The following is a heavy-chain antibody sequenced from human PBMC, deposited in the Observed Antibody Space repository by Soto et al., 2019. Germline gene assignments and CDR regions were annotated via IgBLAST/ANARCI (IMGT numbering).Heavy chain of an antibody. CDR2: INHSGST. CDR1: GGSFSGYY. Sequence: PSDTLSLTCAVYGGSFSGYYWSWIRQPPGKGLEWIGEINHSGSTNYNPSLKSRVTISVDTSKNQFSLKLSSVTAADTAVYYCRQWDSSGYYYRAFDIWGQGTMVTVSS. D-gene: IGHD3-22*01. J-gene: IGHJ3*02. V-gene: IGHV4-34*01. CDR3: RQWDSSGYYYRAFDI.